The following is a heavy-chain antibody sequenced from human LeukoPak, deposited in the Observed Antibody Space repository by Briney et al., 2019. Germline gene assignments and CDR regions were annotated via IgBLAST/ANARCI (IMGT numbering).Heavy chain of an antibody. V-gene: IGHV4-59*12. CDR1: GGSISSYY. Sequence: SETLSLTCTVSGGSISSYYWSWIRQPPGKGLEWIGYIYYSGSTNYNPSLKSRVTISVDTSKNQFPLKLSSVTAADTAVYYCARRRMATSDFDYWGQGTLVTVSS. CDR3: ARRRMATSDFDY. J-gene: IGHJ4*02. CDR2: IYYSGST. D-gene: IGHD5-24*01.